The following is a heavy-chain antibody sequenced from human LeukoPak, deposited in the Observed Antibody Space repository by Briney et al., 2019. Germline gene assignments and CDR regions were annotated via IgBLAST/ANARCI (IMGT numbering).Heavy chain of an antibody. CDR2: ISNDGSNK. V-gene: IGHV3-30*18. Sequence: GGSLRLSCAASGFTFSSYGMHWVRQAPGKGLEWVAVISNDGSNKYYADSVKGRFTISRDNSKNTLYLQMNSLRAEDTAVYYCAKEITMVRGVIGPANYWGQGTLVTVSS. J-gene: IGHJ4*02. CDR1: GFTFSSYG. CDR3: AKEITMVRGVIGPANY. D-gene: IGHD3-10*01.